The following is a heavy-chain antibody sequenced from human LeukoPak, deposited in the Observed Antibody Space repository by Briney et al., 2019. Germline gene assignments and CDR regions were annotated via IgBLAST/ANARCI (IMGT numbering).Heavy chain of an antibody. J-gene: IGHJ4*02. D-gene: IGHD2-15*01. Sequence: SETLSLTCAVYGGSFSGYYWSWIRQPPGKGLEWIGEINHSGSTNYNPSLKSRVTISVDTSKNQFSLKLSSVTAADTAVYYCARGIDCSGGSCYSNYFDYWGQGTLVTVSS. CDR1: GGSFSGYY. CDR3: ARGIDCSGGSCYSNYFDY. CDR2: INHSGST. V-gene: IGHV4-34*01.